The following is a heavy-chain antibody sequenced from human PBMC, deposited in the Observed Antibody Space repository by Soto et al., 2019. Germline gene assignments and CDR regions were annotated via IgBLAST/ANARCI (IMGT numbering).Heavy chain of an antibody. D-gene: IGHD4-17*01. CDR1: EFTFGNAW. CDR2: IKSKADGGTT. CDR3: ASLYYGH. V-gene: IGHV3-15*01. Sequence: PGGSLRLSCAASEFTFGNAWISWVRQAPGKGLEWVGRIKSKADGGTTDYAAHVKGRFTISRDESQNTLYLQMNSLKTEDTAVYYCASLYYGHWGQGTLVTVS. J-gene: IGHJ4*02.